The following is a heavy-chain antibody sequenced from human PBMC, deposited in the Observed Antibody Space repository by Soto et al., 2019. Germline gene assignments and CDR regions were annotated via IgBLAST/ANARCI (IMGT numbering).Heavy chain of an antibody. CDR1: GGSFSGYY. D-gene: IGHD3-10*01. CDR2: INHSGST. J-gene: IGHJ4*02. CDR3: ARARITMVRGVIRYFDY. Sequence: QVQLQQWGAGLLKPSETLSLTCAVYGGSFSGYYWSWIRQPPGKGLEWIGEINHSGSTNYNPSLKCRVTISGDTSKNQFSLKLSSVTAADTAVYYCARARITMVRGVIRYFDYWGQGTLVTVSS. V-gene: IGHV4-34*01.